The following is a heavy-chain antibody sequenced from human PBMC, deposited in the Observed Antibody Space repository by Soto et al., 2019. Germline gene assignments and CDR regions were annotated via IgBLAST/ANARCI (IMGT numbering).Heavy chain of an antibody. CDR1: GGTFSSYT. D-gene: IGHD1-7*01. V-gene: IGHV1-69*04. Sequence: SVKVSCKASGGTFSSYTISWVRQAPGQGLEWMGRIIPILGIANYAQKFQGRVTITADKSTSTAYMELNSLRAEDTAVYYCARDETGTNIPGAPWGQGTLVTVSS. J-gene: IGHJ5*02. CDR3: ARDETGTNIPGAP. CDR2: IIPILGIA.